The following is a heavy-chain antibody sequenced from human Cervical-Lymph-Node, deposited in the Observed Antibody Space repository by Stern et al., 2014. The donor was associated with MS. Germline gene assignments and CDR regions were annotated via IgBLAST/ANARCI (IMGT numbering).Heavy chain of an antibody. D-gene: IGHD1-1*01. J-gene: IGHJ6*02. Sequence: VQLVESGAEVKKPGSSVKVSCKASGGTLSSYAISWVRQAPGQGLEWMGGIIPIFGTTNSAQKFQGRVTLTADKSTSTAYMDLSSLRSEDTAVYYCARDSGTDTYYYYYGMDIWGQGTTVTVSS. CDR1: GGTLSSYA. CDR3: ARDSGTDTYYYYYGMDI. CDR2: IIPIFGTT. V-gene: IGHV1-69*06.